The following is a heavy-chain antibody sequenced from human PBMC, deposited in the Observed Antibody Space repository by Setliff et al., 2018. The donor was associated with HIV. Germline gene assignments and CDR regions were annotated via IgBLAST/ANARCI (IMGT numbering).Heavy chain of an antibody. D-gene: IGHD1-1*01. V-gene: IGHV2-70*11. CDR2: IDWDDDK. CDR3: AYSGRQLRGPYFDF. CDR1: DFSLSSSGMC. J-gene: IGHJ4*02. Sequence: SGPTLVNPTRTLTLTCTFSDFSLSSSGMCVSWIRQPPGKALEWLARIDWDDDKYYSTSLKTRLTISKDTSKNQVVLTMTNMDPVDTGTYYCAYSGRQLRGPYFDFWGQGTPVTVSS.